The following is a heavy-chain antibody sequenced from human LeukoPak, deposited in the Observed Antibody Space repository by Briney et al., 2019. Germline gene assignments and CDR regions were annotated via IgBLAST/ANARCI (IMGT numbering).Heavy chain of an antibody. CDR1: GYTFTGYY. Sequence: ASVKVSCKASGYTFTGYYMHWVRQAPGQGLEWMGWINPNSGGTNYAQKFQGRVTMTTDTSTSTAYMELRSLRSDDTAVYYYARDWVGGSYLYYYYYMDVWGKGTTVTVSS. CDR3: ARDWVGGSYLYYYYYMDV. V-gene: IGHV1-2*02. J-gene: IGHJ6*03. CDR2: INPNSGGT. D-gene: IGHD1-26*01.